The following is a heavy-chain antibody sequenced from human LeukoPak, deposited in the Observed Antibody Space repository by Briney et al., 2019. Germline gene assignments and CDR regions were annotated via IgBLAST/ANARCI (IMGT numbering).Heavy chain of an antibody. J-gene: IGHJ6*03. CDR3: ARETMVRGVISSHYYYYMDV. CDR2: INPSGGST. Sequence: ASVKVSCKASGYTFTSYYMHWVRQAPGQGLEWMGIINPSGGSTSYAQKFQGRVTMTRDTSTSTVYMELSSLRSEDTAVYYCARETMVRGVISSHYYYYMDVWGKGTTVTISS. CDR1: GYTFTSYY. V-gene: IGHV1-46*01. D-gene: IGHD3-10*01.